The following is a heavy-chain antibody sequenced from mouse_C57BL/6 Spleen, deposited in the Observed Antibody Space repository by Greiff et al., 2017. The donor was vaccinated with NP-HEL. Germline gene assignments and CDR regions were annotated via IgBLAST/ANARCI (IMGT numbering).Heavy chain of an antibody. CDR2: IDPETGGT. D-gene: IGHD1-1*01. CDR1: GYTFTDYE. J-gene: IGHJ2*01. V-gene: IGHV1-15*01. Sequence: VQLQESGAELVRPGASVTLSCKASGYTFTDYEMHWVKQTPVHGLEWIGAIDPETGGTAYNQKFKGKAILTADKSSSTAYMELRSLTSEDSAVYYCTLYYYGSGFDYWGQGTTLTVSS. CDR3: TLYYYGSGFDY.